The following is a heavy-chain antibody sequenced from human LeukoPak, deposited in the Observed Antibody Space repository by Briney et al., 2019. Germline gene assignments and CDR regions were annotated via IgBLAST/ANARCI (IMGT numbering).Heavy chain of an antibody. Sequence: PSETLSLTCTVSGGSISSSSYYWGWIRQPPGKGLEWIGYIYHNGITNYNPFLKSRVTISIDTSKTQFSLNVSSVTAADTAIYYCARMSRFSWTPYYFDYWSQGTLVIVSS. CDR1: GGSISSSSYY. CDR2: IYHNGIT. V-gene: IGHV4-61*05. CDR3: ARMSRFSWTPYYFDY. J-gene: IGHJ4*02. D-gene: IGHD3/OR15-3a*01.